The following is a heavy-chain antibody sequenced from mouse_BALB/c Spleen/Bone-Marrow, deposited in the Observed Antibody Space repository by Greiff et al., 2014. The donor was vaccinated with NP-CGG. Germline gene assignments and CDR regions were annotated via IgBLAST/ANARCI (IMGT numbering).Heavy chain of an antibody. CDR2: INPSNGRT. Sequence: VQLQQSGAELVKPGASLKLSCKASGYTFTNYWIHWVKQRPGQGLEWIGEINPSNGRTNYNEKFKTKATLTVDKSSSTAYMQLSSLTSEDSAVNYCAARLSRRAMDYWGQGTTVTVSS. CDR1: GYTFTNYW. CDR3: AARLSRRAMDY. V-gene: IGHV1S81*02. J-gene: IGHJ4*01. D-gene: IGHD2-2*01.